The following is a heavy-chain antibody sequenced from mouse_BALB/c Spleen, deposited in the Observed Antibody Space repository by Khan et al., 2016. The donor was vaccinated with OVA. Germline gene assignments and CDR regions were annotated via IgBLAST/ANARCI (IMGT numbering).Heavy chain of an antibody. CDR3: VRGGCRGMDY. D-gene: IGHD6-1*01. Sequence: QIQLVQSGPELKKSGETVKISCKASGYTFTNYGMNWVKQAPGKGLKWMGWINSNTGEATYADDFKGRFAFSLETSASTAYFQIKNLKHEDTAMYYCVRGGCRGMDYWGQGTSVTVSS. CDR2: INSNTGEA. J-gene: IGHJ4*01. CDR1: GYTFTNYG. V-gene: IGHV9-3-1*01.